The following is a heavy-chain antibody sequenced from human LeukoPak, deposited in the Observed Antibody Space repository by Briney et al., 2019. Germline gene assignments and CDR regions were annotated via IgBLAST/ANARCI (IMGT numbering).Heavy chain of an antibody. V-gene: IGHV3-11*01. D-gene: IGHD3-10*01. Sequence: GGSLRLSCAASGFTFSDCYMSWIRQAPGKGLEWVSYISSSGSTIYYADSVKGRFTISRDNAKNSLYLQMNSLRAEDTAVYYCARVTGYGSGTRFDPWGQGTLVTVSS. CDR2: ISSSGSTI. CDR1: GFTFSDCY. J-gene: IGHJ5*02. CDR3: ARVTGYGSGTRFDP.